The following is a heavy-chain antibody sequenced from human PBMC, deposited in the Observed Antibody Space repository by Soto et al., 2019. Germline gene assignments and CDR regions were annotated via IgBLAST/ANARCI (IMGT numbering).Heavy chain of an antibody. CDR3: ATVPPGGCTTYFDT. J-gene: IGHJ4*02. Sequence: GRSLRLSCAASGFSFSRYWMYWLRQRPGKWLEWVSRISSDGATASLPDSVEGRFAVSRDNAKSQVFLQMNSLRVDDTGVYFWATVPPGGCTTYFDTWGQGVLVTVPS. CDR2: ISSDGATA. V-gene: IGHV3-74*01. CDR1: GFSFSRYW.